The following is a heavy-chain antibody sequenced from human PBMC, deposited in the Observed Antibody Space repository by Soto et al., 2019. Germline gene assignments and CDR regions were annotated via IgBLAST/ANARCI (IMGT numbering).Heavy chain of an antibody. CDR1: GGSITTGGYY. V-gene: IGHV4-31*03. CDR2: RYYSEST. Sequence: PSETLSLTCTVSGGSITTGGYYWSWIRQLPGKGLEWIGHRYYSESTYYNPSLKSRVSISLDTSKNQFSLKLSFVTAADTAMYYCARTKCSGGSCYSWSLDYWGQGILVTVSS. CDR3: ARTKCSGGSCYSWSLDY. D-gene: IGHD2-15*01. J-gene: IGHJ4*02.